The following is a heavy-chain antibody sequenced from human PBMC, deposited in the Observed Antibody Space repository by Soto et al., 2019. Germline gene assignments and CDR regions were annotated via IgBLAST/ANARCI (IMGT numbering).Heavy chain of an antibody. Sequence: SETLSLTCVVSGGSISSTNWWTWVRQPPGKRLEWIGEIYHNGSPTYSPSLRGRATISVDKSNNQFSLRLRSVTAADTAVYYCARELAVVVPAAMQDYYYYYGMDVWGQGTTVTVSS. CDR2: IYHNGSP. V-gene: IGHV4-4*02. CDR3: ARELAVVVPAAMQDYYYYYGMDV. J-gene: IGHJ6*02. D-gene: IGHD2-2*01. CDR1: GGSISSTNW.